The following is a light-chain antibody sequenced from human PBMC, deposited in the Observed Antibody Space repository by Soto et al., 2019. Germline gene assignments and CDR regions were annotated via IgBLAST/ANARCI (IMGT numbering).Light chain of an antibody. CDR2: YDS. CDR3: QAWDATGDQVV. Sequence: SYELTQPPSVSVAPGETARISCGGNNVGSRSVHWYQQKPGQAPFLVIYYDSDRPSGIPERFSGSNSGNTATLIISRVEAGNEADYYCQAWDATGDQVVFGGGTKLTVL. CDR1: NVGSRS. V-gene: IGLV3-21*01. J-gene: IGLJ2*01.